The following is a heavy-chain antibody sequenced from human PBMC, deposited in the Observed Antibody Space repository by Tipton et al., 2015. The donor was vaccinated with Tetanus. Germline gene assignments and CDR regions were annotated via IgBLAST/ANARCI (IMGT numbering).Heavy chain of an antibody. CDR3: ARDRYYYDSSGYRDAFDI. CDR1: GYTFTSYG. V-gene: IGHV1-18*01. J-gene: IGHJ3*02. Sequence: QLVQSGAEVKKPGASVKVSCKASGYTFTSYGISWVRQAPGQGLEWMGWISAYNGNTNYAQKLQGRVTMTTDTSTSTAYMELRSLRSDDTAVYYCARDRYYYDSSGYRDAFDIWGQGTMVTVSS. D-gene: IGHD3-22*01. CDR2: ISAYNGNT.